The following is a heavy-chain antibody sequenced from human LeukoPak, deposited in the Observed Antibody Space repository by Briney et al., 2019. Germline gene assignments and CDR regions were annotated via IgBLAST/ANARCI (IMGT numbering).Heavy chain of an antibody. CDR2: ISGSGGAT. D-gene: IGHD1-26*01. J-gene: IGHJ4*02. V-gene: IGHV3-23*01. CDR3: GKYLQTSVGANDY. Sequence: GGSLRLSCAASGFTFSSYPMNWVRQAPGKGPEWVSVISGSGGATFYGDSVQGRFTISRDNSRDTLYLQMNSLTAEDTAVYYCGKYLQTSVGANDYWGQGTLVTVSS. CDR1: GFTFSSYP.